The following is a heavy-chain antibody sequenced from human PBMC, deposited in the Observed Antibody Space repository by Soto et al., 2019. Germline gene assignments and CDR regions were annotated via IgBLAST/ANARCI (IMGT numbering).Heavy chain of an antibody. D-gene: IGHD3-10*01. J-gene: IGHJ6*02. CDR2: IWYDGSNK. CDR1: GFTFSSYG. V-gene: IGHV3-33*01. CDR3: ARGIFLRVRGIYGMDV. Sequence: QVQLVESGGGVVQPGRSLRLSCAASGFTFSSYGMHWVRQAPGKGLEWVAVIWYDGSNKYYADSVKGRFTISRDNSKNTLYLQMNRLRAEDTAVYYCARGIFLRVRGIYGMDVWGQGTTVTVS.